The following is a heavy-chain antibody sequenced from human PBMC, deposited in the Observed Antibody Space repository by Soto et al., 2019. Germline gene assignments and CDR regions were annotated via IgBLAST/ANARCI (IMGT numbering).Heavy chain of an antibody. CDR2: ISGSGGST. J-gene: IGHJ5*02. D-gene: IGHD2-2*01. CDR1: GFTFSSYA. Sequence: ESGGGLVQPGGSLRLSCAASGFTFSSYAMSWVRQAPGKGLEWVSAISGSGGSTYYADSVKGRFTISRDNSKNTLYLQMNSLRAEDTAVYYCAKDGGYCSSTSCYLAWFDPWGQGTLVTVSS. V-gene: IGHV3-23*01. CDR3: AKDGGYCSSTSCYLAWFDP.